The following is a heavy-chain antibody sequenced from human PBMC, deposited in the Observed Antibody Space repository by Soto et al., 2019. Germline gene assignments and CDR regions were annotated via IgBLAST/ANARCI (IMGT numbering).Heavy chain of an antibody. D-gene: IGHD3-3*01. CDR1: GFTFMGYA. Sequence: GGSLRLSCAASGFTFMGYAMHWVRQIPGEGLQWVSGISWSTSSIGYGASLRGRFLISRDNANNSLYLQMNDLRPEDTALYYCGKASSSNSWSPIDYWGQGTMVTVSS. CDR3: GKASSSNSWSPIDY. CDR2: ISWSTSSI. V-gene: IGHV3-9*01. J-gene: IGHJ4*02.